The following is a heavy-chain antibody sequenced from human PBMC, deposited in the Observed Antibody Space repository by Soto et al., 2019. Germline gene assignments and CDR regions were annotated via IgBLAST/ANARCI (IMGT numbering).Heavy chain of an antibody. J-gene: IGHJ4*02. CDR3: ARAAPAQGY. D-gene: IGHD6-13*01. V-gene: IGHV5-10-1*01. Sequence: PGDALKISGKGSGYSFTSYSISWVRQMPGKGLEWMGRIDPSDSYTNYSPSFQGHVTISADKSISTAYLQWSSLKASDTAMYYCARAAPAQGYWGQGTLVTVSS. CDR2: IDPSDSYT. CDR1: GYSFTSYS.